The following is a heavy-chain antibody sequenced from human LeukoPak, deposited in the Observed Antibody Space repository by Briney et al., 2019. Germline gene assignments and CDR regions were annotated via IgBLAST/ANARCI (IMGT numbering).Heavy chain of an antibody. CDR2: ISYSGST. V-gene: IGHV4-59*01. Sequence: PSETLSLTCTVSGGSISGYYWSWIRQSPGKELDWIGYISYSGSTNYNPSLKSRVTISVDTSKNQFSLNLSSVTAADTAVYYRARTSPHCTNGVCYWSGMDVWGQGTTVTVSS. CDR1: GGSISGYY. J-gene: IGHJ6*02. CDR3: ARTSPHCTNGVCYWSGMDV. D-gene: IGHD2-8*01.